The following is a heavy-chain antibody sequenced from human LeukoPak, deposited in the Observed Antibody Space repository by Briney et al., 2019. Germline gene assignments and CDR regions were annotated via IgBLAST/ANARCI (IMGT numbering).Heavy chain of an antibody. CDR3: AKETRSSFEY. D-gene: IGHD6-6*01. Sequence: GGSLRLSCAASRFTFSSYSMNWVRQAPGKGLEWVSGISNSGGSTYYADSVKGRFTISRDNSKNTLYQQMNSLRAEDTAVYYCAKETRSSFEYWGQGTLVTVSS. J-gene: IGHJ4*02. CDR1: RFTFSSYS. V-gene: IGHV3-23*01. CDR2: ISNSGGST.